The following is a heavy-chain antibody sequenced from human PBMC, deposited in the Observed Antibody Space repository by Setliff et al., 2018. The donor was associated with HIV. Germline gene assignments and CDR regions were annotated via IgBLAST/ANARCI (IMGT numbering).Heavy chain of an antibody. CDR2: IWYDGSNK. CDR3: AKDGQGYCSGGSCYPDH. V-gene: IGHV3-30*07. J-gene: IGHJ4*02. CDR1: GFTFSSYA. Sequence: PGGSLRLSCAASGFTFSSYAMHWVRQAPGKGLEWVAVIWYDGSNKYYADSVKGRFTISRDNSKNTLYLQMNSLRAEDTAVYYCAKDGQGYCSGGSCYPDHWGQGTLVTVSS. D-gene: IGHD2-15*01.